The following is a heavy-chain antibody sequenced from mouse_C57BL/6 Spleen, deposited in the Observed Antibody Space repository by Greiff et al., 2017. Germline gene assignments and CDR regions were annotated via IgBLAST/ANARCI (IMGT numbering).Heavy chain of an antibody. CDR1: GFSLTSYG. CDR3: ARNYYYFDY. D-gene: IGHD1-1*01. J-gene: IGHJ2*01. V-gene: IGHV2-2*01. CDR2: IWSGGST. Sequence: QVQLKQSGPCLVPPLPSLSITCTVSGFSLTSYGVHWVRQSPGNGLEWLGVIWSGGSTDYNAAFLSKLSISKDKSKSQIFFTVNSLQADDTTIYYCARNYYYFDYWGQGTTLTASS.